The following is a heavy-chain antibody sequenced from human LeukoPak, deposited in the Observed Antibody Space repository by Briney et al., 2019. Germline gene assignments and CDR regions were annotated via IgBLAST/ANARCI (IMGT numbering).Heavy chain of an antibody. CDR2: IYYSGST. Sequence: PGGSLRLSCAASGFTFSSYWMSWVRQAPGKGLEWIGTIYYSGSTYYNPSLKSRVTISVDTSKNQFSLKLTSVTAADTAVYYCARSPRGSGSSTLLGVAFDLWGQGTMVTVSS. CDR3: ARSPRGSGSSTLLGVAFDL. D-gene: IGHD3-10*01. J-gene: IGHJ3*01. V-gene: IGHV4-39*01. CDR1: GFTFSSYW.